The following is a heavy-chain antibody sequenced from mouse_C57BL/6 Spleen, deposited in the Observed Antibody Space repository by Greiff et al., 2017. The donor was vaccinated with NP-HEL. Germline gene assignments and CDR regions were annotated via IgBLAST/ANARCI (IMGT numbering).Heavy chain of an antibody. CDR1: GFTFSSYA. CDR3: TRDLTTVVARYFDV. CDR2: ISSGGDYI. Sequence: EVKLVESGEGLVKPGGSLKLSCAASGFTFSSYAMSWVRQTPEKRLEWVAYISSGGDYIYYADTVKGRFTISRDNARNTLYLQMSSLKSEDTAMYYCTRDLTTVVARYFDVWGTGTTVTASS. D-gene: IGHD1-1*01. J-gene: IGHJ1*03. V-gene: IGHV5-9-1*02.